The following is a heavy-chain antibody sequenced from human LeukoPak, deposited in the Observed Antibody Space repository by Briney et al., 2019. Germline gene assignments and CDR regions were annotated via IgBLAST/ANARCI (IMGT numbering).Heavy chain of an antibody. Sequence: SETLSLTCTVSSGSISTSNYYWGWIRQPPGKGLGSIGSIYYSGSTYYNPSLKSRVTISVDTSKNQFSLKLSSVTAADTAVYYCARQGITRYYYMDVWGKGTTVTISS. D-gene: IGHD3-10*01. CDR2: IYYSGST. V-gene: IGHV4-39*01. CDR3: ARQGITRYYYMDV. CDR1: SGSISTSNYY. J-gene: IGHJ6*03.